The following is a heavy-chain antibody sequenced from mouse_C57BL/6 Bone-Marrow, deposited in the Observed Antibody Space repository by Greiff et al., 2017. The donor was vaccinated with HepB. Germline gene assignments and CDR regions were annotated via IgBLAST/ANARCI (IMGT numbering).Heavy chain of an antibody. Sequence: QVQLQQSGPELVKPGASVKISCKASGYAFSSSWMNWVKQRPGKGLEWIGRIYPGDGDTNYNGKFKGKATLTADKSSSTAYMQLSSLTSEDSAVYFCARSYYGNSDYWGQGTTLTVSS. CDR2: IYPGDGDT. J-gene: IGHJ2*01. V-gene: IGHV1-82*01. D-gene: IGHD2-1*01. CDR1: GYAFSSSW. CDR3: ARSYYGNSDY.